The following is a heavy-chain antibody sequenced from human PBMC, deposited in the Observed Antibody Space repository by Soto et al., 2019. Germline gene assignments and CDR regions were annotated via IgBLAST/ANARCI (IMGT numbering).Heavy chain of an antibody. V-gene: IGHV1-3*01. CDR1: GYTFTSYG. CDR2: INAANGDT. Sequence: ASVKVSCKASGYTFTSYGIHWVRQAPGQRLEWMGWINAANGDTKYSPKFQGRVTITRDTSASTAYMELSSLRSEDTAVFYCVRRHVSATGIDWFDPWGQGTLVTVSS. J-gene: IGHJ5*02. D-gene: IGHD6-13*01. CDR3: VRRHVSATGIDWFDP.